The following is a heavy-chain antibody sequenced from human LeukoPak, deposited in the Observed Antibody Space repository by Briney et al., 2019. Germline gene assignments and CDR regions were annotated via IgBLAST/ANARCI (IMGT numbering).Heavy chain of an antibody. J-gene: IGHJ5*02. CDR3: ARESPHFDL. Sequence: AGGCLRLSCAASGFTFSSYGMHWVRQAPGKGLEWVAVIWYDGSNKYYADSVKGRFSISRDNSKNTLHLQMNSLRAEDTAVYYCARESPHFDLWGQGTLVTVSS. CDR1: GFTFSSYG. CDR2: IWYDGSNK. V-gene: IGHV3-33*01.